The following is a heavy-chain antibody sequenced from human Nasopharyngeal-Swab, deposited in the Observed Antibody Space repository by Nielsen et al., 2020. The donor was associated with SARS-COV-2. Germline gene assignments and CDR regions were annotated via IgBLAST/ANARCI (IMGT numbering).Heavy chain of an antibody. V-gene: IGHV3-48*01. J-gene: IGHJ4*02. Sequence: WIRQPPGKGLEWVSYISSSSSTIYCADSVKGRFTISRDNSKNTLYLQMSSLRAEDTAVYYCAKDRVGVTPFDYWGQGTLVTVSS. CDR3: AKDRVGVTPFDY. CDR2: ISSSSSTI. D-gene: IGHD2-21*02.